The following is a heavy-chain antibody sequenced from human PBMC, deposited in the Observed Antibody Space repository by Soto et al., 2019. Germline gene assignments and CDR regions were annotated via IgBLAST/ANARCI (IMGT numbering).Heavy chain of an antibody. CDR2: ISYDGSNK. Sequence: GGSLRLSCAASGFTFSSYAMHWVRQAPGKGLEWVAVISYDGSNKYYADSVKGRFTISRDNSKNTLYLQMNSLRAEDTAVYYCAREMAARAFDYWGQGTLVTVSS. J-gene: IGHJ4*02. CDR1: GFTFSSYA. V-gene: IGHV3-30*04. D-gene: IGHD6-6*01. CDR3: AREMAARAFDY.